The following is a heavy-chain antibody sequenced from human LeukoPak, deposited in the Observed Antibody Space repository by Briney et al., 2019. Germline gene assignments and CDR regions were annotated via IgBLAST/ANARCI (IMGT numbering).Heavy chain of an antibody. Sequence: SETLSLTCAVYGGSFSGYYWSWIRQPPGKGLEWIGEINHSGSTNYNPSLKSRVTISVDTSKNQFSPKLSSVTAADTAVHYCARGGYDILTGYGAGGIDYWGQGTLVTVSS. V-gene: IGHV4-34*01. J-gene: IGHJ4*02. CDR3: ARGGYDILTGYGAGGIDY. CDR2: INHSGST. D-gene: IGHD3-9*01. CDR1: GGSFSGYY.